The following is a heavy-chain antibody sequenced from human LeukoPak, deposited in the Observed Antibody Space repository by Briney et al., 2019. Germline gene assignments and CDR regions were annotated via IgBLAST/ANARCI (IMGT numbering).Heavy chain of an antibody. Sequence: ASVKVSCKASGGTFSSYAISWVRQAHGQGLEWMGRITPICSTASYAQKFQGRVTITTDEYTSKDYMELLRLSYEDTAAYYCSVVQQLGSYYFDYWGQGTLVTVSS. CDR3: SVVQQLGSYYFDY. D-gene: IGHD6-13*01. CDR1: GGTFSSYA. V-gene: IGHV1-69*05. J-gene: IGHJ4*02. CDR2: ITPICSTA.